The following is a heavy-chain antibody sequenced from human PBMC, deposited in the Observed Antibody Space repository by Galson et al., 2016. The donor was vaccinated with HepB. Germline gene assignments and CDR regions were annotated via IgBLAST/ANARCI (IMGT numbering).Heavy chain of an antibody. CDR1: GGAMKTFY. Sequence: SETLSLTCSVSGGAMKTFYWGWIRQSPGKGLQWIGNMHYRGTTFYNPSLQSRVTISVDTSNNRFSLRMNAVTTADTGVYFCSRQERRAIVVWKGHFDAWGQGILVTVSS. CDR3: SRQERRAIVVWKGHFDA. CDR2: MHYRGTT. J-gene: IGHJ4*02. D-gene: IGHD2-21*01. V-gene: IGHV4-59*08.